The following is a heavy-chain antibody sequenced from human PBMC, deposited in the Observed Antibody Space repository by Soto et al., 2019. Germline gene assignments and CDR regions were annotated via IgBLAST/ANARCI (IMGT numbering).Heavy chain of an antibody. CDR3: ARAVVLTFTRFYDMDV. V-gene: IGHV1-69*18. CDR2: LIPMFGTT. J-gene: IGHJ6*02. D-gene: IGHD3-9*01. Sequence: QVQLVQSGAEVKTPGCSVKVSCKASGGTFSSYSINWVRQDPGQGLEWMGRLIPMFGTTDYAQRFQGRVTFTADESTSTASMEVTNLTSEDTAVYYCARAVVLTFTRFYDMDVWGQGTTVTVSS. CDR1: GGTFSSYS.